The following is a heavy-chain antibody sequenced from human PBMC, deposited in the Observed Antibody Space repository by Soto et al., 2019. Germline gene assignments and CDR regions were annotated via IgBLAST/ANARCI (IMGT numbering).Heavy chain of an antibody. CDR1: GFTFSSYG. V-gene: IGHV3-30*18. CDR3: AKESFRDWYFDL. J-gene: IGHJ2*01. CDR2: ISYDGSNK. Sequence: HVQLVESGGGVVQPGRSLRLSCAASGFTFSSYGLHWVRQAPGKGLEWVAVISYDGSNKYYADSVKGRFTISRDNSKNTLYLQMNSLRAEDTAVYYCAKESFRDWYFDLWGRGTLVTVSS.